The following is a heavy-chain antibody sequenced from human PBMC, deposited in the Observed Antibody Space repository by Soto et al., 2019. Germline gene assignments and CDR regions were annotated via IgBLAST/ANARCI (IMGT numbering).Heavy chain of an antibody. CDR3: ATVKLGSYDWFDP. CDR2: INPDGSHT. J-gene: IGHJ5*02. V-gene: IGHV3-74*01. CDR1: GFTFSNYW. D-gene: IGHD3-16*01. Sequence: EVQLVESGGGLVQPGGSLRLSCAASGFTFSNYWMHWVRQAPGKGLMWVSRINPDGSHTTYADSVKGRFAISRDNAKNTLYLQMNSLRADDTSVYYCATVKLGSYDWFDPWGQGTLVTVSS.